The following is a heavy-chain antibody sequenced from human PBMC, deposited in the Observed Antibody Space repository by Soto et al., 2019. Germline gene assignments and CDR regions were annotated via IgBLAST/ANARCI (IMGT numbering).Heavy chain of an antibody. J-gene: IGHJ4*02. Sequence: ASVKVSCKSFGYPFNTYYLHWVRQAPGQGLEWMGMIHPSGGGSTYAQKFLGRVTMTMDSSTSTVFMELTSLRSADTAVYYCARGGHIAVVTDCFDSWGQGTLVTVSS. V-gene: IGHV1-46*02. CDR3: ARGGHIAVVTDCFDS. D-gene: IGHD2-21*02. CDR2: IHPSGGGS. CDR1: GYPFNTYY.